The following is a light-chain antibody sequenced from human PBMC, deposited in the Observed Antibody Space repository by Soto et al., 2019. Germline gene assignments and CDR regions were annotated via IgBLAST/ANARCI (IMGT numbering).Light chain of an antibody. Sequence: EIVMTQSPATLSVSPGERATLSCRASQSVSTYFAWYQQKPGQAPRLLIFGASTRATGIPARFSGSGSGSEFTLTISSLQSEDFAVYSCQQYNNWPLVTFGGGTKLEIK. CDR3: QQYNNWPLVT. J-gene: IGKJ4*01. CDR1: QSVSTY. V-gene: IGKV3-15*01. CDR2: GAS.